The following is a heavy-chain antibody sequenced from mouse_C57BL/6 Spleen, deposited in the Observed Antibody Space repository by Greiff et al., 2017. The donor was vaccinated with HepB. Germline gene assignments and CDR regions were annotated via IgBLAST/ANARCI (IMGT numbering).Heavy chain of an antibody. V-gene: IGHV14-2*01. D-gene: IGHD1-1*01. CDR1: GFNIKDYY. Sequence: EVQVVESGAELVKPGASVKLSCTASGFNIKDYYMHWVKQRTEQGLEWIGRIDPEDGETKYAPKFQGKATITADTSSNTAYLQLSSLTSEDTAVYYCARDGTVVATYYAMDYWGQGTSVTVSS. CDR3: ARDGTVVATYYAMDY. J-gene: IGHJ4*01. CDR2: IDPEDGET.